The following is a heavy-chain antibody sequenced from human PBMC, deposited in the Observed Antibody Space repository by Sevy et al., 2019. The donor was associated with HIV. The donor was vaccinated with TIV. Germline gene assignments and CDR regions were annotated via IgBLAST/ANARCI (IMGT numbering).Heavy chain of an antibody. CDR3: AREGYDFWSGYWKDAFDI. CDR1: GFTFSSYA. D-gene: IGHD3-3*01. J-gene: IGHJ3*02. CDR2: ISYDGSNK. Sequence: GGSLRLSCAASGFTFSSYAMHWVRQAPGKGLEWVAVISYDGSNKYYADSVKGRFTISRENSKNTLYLQMNSLRAEDTAVYYWAREGYDFWSGYWKDAFDIWGQGTMVTVSS. V-gene: IGHV3-30-3*01.